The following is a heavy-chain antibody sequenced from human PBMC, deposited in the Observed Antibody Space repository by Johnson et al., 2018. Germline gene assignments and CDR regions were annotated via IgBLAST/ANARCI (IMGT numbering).Heavy chain of an antibody. CDR1: GGSISSYY. CDR3: ARDNKNDAFDI. Sequence: QVQLQESGPGLVKPSETLSLTCTVSGGSISSYYWSWIRQPPGKGLEWIGYIYYSGSTNYNTSLKRRVTITVDTSKNQFSRKLSSVTAADTAGYYRARDNKNDAFDIWGQGTMVTVSS. CDR2: IYYSGST. J-gene: IGHJ3*02. D-gene: IGHD1/OR15-1a*01. V-gene: IGHV4-59*01.